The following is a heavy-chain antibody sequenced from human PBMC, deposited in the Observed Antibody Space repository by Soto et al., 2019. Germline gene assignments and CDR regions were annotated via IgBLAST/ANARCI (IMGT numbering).Heavy chain of an antibody. CDR2: IYYSGST. CDR3: ARDSSYYDSSGYYCPWFDP. CDR1: GGSISSGGYY. J-gene: IGHJ5*02. Sequence: TCTVSGGSISSGGYYWSWIRQHPGKGLEWIGYIYYSGSTYYNPSLKSRVTISVDTSKNQFSLKLSSVTAADTAVYYCARDSSYYDSSGYYCPWFDPWGQGTLVTVSS. D-gene: IGHD3-22*01. V-gene: IGHV4-31*03.